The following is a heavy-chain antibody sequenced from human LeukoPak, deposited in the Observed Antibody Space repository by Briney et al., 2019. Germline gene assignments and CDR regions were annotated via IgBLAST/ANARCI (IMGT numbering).Heavy chain of an antibody. V-gene: IGHV4-61*02. J-gene: IGHJ4*02. D-gene: IGHD3-16*01. CDR3: ARDRSIMITFGGVYFDY. Sequence: SETLSLTCTVSGGSISSGSYYWSWIRQPAGKGLAWIGRIYTSGSTNYNPSLKSRVTISVDTSKNQFSLKLSSVTAADTAVYYCARDRSIMITFGGVYFDYWGQGTLVTVSS. CDR2: IYTSGST. CDR1: GGSISSGSYY.